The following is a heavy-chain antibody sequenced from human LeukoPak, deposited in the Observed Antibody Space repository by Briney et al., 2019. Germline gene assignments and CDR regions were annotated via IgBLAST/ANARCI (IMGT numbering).Heavy chain of an antibody. V-gene: IGHV1-69*05. D-gene: IGHD3-10*01. CDR3: ARGPNYYGSGSLSGGLGY. Sequence: SVKVSCKASGGTFSSYAISWVRQAPGQGLEWMGGIIPIFGTANYAQKFQGRVTMTRNTSISTAYMELSSLRSEDTAVYYCARGPNYYGSGSLSGGLGYWGQGTLVTVSS. CDR1: GGTFSSYA. CDR2: IIPIFGTA. J-gene: IGHJ4*02.